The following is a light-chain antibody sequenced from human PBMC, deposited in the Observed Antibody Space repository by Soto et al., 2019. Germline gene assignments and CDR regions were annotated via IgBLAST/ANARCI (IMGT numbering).Light chain of an antibody. Sequence: DIQMTQSPSTLFSSVVYRVTNTFRASQSITGWLAWFQQKPGKAPKLLISKASRLESGVPSRFSGSGSGTEFTLSISGLQPGDFATYYCQQYNPYSPWTFGQGTKVDI. V-gene: IGKV1-5*03. CDR2: KAS. CDR3: QQYNPYSPWT. J-gene: IGKJ1*01. CDR1: QSITGW.